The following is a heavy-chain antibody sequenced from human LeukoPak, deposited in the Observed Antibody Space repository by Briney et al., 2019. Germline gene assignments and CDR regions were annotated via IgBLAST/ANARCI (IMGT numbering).Heavy chain of an antibody. CDR2: INHSGST. Sequence: SETLSLTCVVYGGSFSAYYWSWIRQPPGKGLEWIGEINHSGSTNYNPSLKSRVTISVDTSKNQFSLKLRSVTAADTAVYYCARKEGGQLVNTRRWFDPWGQGTLVTVSS. D-gene: IGHD6-13*01. J-gene: IGHJ5*02. CDR1: GGSFSAYY. CDR3: ARKEGGQLVNTRRWFDP. V-gene: IGHV4-34*01.